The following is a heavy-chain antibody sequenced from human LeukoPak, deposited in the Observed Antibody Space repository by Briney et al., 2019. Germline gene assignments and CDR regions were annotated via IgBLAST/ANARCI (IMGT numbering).Heavy chain of an antibody. Sequence: MASETLSLTCTVSGGSISSYYWSWIRQPPGKGLEWIGEINHSGSTNYNPSLKSRVTISVDTSKNQFSLTLSSVTAADTAVYYCARRTSWGSSWSYWGQGTLVTVSS. CDR1: GGSISSYY. CDR3: ARRTSWGSSWSY. CDR2: INHSGST. V-gene: IGHV4-34*01. J-gene: IGHJ4*02. D-gene: IGHD6-13*01.